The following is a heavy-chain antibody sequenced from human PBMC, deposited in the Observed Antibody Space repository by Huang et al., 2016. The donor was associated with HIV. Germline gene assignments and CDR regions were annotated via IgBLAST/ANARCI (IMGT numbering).Heavy chain of an antibody. CDR1: GGSMSSYY. V-gene: IGHV4-59*01. J-gene: IGHJ5*02. CDR2: IYYSGST. D-gene: IGHD6-6*01. Sequence: QVQLQESGPGLVKPSETLSLTCTVSGGSMSSYYWRWIRQPPGKGLEWIGYIYYSGSTNYNTSLKSRFTISGDTSKNQFSLSLSSVTAADTAVYYCASASIAARRWFDPWGQGSLVTVSS. CDR3: ASASIAARRWFDP.